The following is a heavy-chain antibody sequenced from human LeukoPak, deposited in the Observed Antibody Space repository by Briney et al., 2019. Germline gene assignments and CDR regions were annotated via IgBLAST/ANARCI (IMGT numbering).Heavy chain of an antibody. J-gene: IGHJ4*02. CDR3: AKPTSGWPYCFDY. CDR2: IRYDGSNK. Sequence: GGSLSLSCAASGFTFSTNGMHWVRQAPGKGLEWVAFIRYDGSNKYYADSVKGRFTISRDDSKNTLYLQMNGLRVEDTAVCYCAKPTSGWPYCFDYWGQGTLVTVSS. V-gene: IGHV3-30*02. CDR1: GFTFSTNG. D-gene: IGHD6-19*01.